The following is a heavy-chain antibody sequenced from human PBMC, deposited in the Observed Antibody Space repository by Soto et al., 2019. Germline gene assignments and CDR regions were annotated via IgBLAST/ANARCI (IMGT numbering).Heavy chain of an antibody. V-gene: IGHV3-30-3*01. CDR1: GFTFSSNA. J-gene: IGHJ6*02. D-gene: IGHD4-17*01. Sequence: QVQLVESGGGVVQPGRSLRLSCAASGFTFSSNAMHWVRQAPGKGLEWVAVISYDGSNKYYADSVKGRFTISRDNSKNTLYLQMNSLRAEDTAVYYCARSRPTYYYYGMDVWGQGTTVTVSS. CDR2: ISYDGSNK. CDR3: ARSRPTYYYYGMDV.